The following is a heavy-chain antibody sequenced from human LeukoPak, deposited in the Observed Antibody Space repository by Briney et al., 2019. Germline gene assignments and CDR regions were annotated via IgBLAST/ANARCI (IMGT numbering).Heavy chain of an antibody. J-gene: IGHJ4*02. CDR1: GFTFSSYS. V-gene: IGHV3-30*04. CDR3: AKALIYDSSGYYY. Sequence: GGSLRLSCVASGFTFSSYSMHWVRQAPGKGLEWVTYISKDGSNKYYIDSVKGRFTISRDNSKNTLYLQMNSLRAEDTAVYYCAKALIYDSSGYYYWGQGTLVTVSS. D-gene: IGHD3-22*01. CDR2: ISKDGSNK.